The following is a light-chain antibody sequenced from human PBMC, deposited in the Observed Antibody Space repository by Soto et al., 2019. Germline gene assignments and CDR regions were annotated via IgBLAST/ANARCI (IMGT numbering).Light chain of an antibody. Sequence: IVLTQSPFTLSLSPWERATLYCRASQSVSSSYLAWYQQKPGQAPRLLISGATARAPGITARFSGSGSGTEFTITISRLEPEDFAVYYCQQYGSSPITFGQGTRLDIK. CDR3: QQYGSSPIT. CDR1: QSVSSSY. J-gene: IGKJ5*01. V-gene: IGKV3-20*01. CDR2: GAT.